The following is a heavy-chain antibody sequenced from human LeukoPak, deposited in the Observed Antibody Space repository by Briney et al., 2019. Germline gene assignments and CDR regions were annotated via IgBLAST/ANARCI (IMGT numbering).Heavy chain of an antibody. V-gene: IGHV4-34*01. CDR1: GGSFSGYY. J-gene: IGHJ5*02. CDR2: INHSGST. Sequence: PSETLSLTCAVYGGSFSGYYWSRIRQPPGKGLGWIGEINHSGSTNYNPSLKSRVTISVDTSKNQFSLKLSSVTAADTAVYYCARQRITMVRGVIGREYNWFDPWGQGTLVTVSS. CDR3: ARQRITMVRGVIGREYNWFDP. D-gene: IGHD3-10*01.